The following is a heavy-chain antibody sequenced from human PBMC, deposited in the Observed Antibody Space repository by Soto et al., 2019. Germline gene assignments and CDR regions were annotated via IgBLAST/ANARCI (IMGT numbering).Heavy chain of an antibody. V-gene: IGHV3-33*01. CDR3: ARDPPLMVRGVIITRGNVDY. Sequence: PGGSLRLSCAASGFTFSNYAIHWVRQAPGKGLEWVSVIWSDGSNKYYTDSVKGRFTISRDNAKNSLYLQMNSLRAEDTAVYYCARDPPLMVRGVIITRGNVDYWGQGTLVTVSS. CDR2: IWSDGSNK. CDR1: GFTFSNYA. D-gene: IGHD3-10*01. J-gene: IGHJ4*02.